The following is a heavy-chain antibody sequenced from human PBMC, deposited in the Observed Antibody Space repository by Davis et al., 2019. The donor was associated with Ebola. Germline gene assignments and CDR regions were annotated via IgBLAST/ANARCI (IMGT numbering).Heavy chain of an antibody. Sequence: GESLKISCAASGFPFDGYHMNWVRQSPGKGLEGVAAISFDESTQYYADSVKGRFTISRDNSENTLYLQMNGLRAEDTAVYYCARADGFSSSWYLFDYWGQGTLVTVSS. CDR3: ARADGFSSSWYLFDY. CDR2: ISFDESTQ. CDR1: GFPFDGYH. J-gene: IGHJ4*02. V-gene: IGHV3-30-3*01. D-gene: IGHD6-13*01.